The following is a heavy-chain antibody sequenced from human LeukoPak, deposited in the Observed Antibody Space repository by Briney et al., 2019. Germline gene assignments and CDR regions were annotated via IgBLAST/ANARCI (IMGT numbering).Heavy chain of an antibody. D-gene: IGHD3-3*01. CDR2: ISGSGGST. V-gene: IGHV3-23*01. CDR3: AKDDYDFWSGYYFDR. Sequence: GGSLRLSCAASGFTFSSYAMSWVRQAPGKGLEWVSAISGSGGSTYYAGSVKGRFTISRDNSKNTLYLQMNSLRAEDTAVYYCAKDDYDFWSGYYFDRWGQGTLVTVSS. CDR1: GFTFSSYA. J-gene: IGHJ4*02.